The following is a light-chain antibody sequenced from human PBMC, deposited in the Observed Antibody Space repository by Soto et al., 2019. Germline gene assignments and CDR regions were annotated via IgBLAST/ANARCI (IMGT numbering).Light chain of an antibody. CDR1: HGITNY. Sequence: DIPMTQSPSSLSTSVGDRVTITCRASHGITNYLNWYQQKPGKAPKLLIYAASSLQSGVPSRFSGSGSGTDFTLTIGSLQPEDFATYYCQQTYTIPWTFGQGTKVEIK. J-gene: IGKJ1*01. CDR3: QQTYTIPWT. CDR2: AAS. V-gene: IGKV1-39*01.